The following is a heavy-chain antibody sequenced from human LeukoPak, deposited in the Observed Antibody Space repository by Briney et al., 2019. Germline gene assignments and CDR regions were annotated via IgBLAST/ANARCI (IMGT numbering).Heavy chain of an antibody. CDR3: ARGAIAAAGTSRRSHYYYGMDV. Sequence: ASVKVSCKASGYTFTSYGISWVRQAPGQGLEWMGWITDYNGNTNYAQKLQDRVTMTTDTSTSTAYMELRSLRSDDTAVYYCARGAIAAAGTSRRSHYYYGMDVWGQGTTVTVSS. V-gene: IGHV1-18*01. CDR2: ITDYNGNT. D-gene: IGHD6-13*01. J-gene: IGHJ6*02. CDR1: GYTFTSYG.